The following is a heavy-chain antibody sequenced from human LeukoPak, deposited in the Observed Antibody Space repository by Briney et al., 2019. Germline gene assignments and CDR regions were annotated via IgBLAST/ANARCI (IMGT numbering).Heavy chain of an antibody. V-gene: IGHV3-23*01. CDR3: TTDWGSGSYYILAFDI. CDR1: GFTFSSYA. J-gene: IGHJ3*02. Sequence: GGSLRLFCAASGFTFSSYAMTWVRQAPGKGLEWVSAISGSGGSTYYADSVQGRFTISRDNSKNTLYLQMNSLKTEDTAVYYCTTDWGSGSYYILAFDIWGQGTMVTVSS. CDR2: ISGSGGST. D-gene: IGHD3-10*01.